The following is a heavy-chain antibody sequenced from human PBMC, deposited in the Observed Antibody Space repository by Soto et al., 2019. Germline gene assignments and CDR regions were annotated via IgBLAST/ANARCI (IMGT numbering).Heavy chain of an antibody. V-gene: IGHV3-53*01. CDR2: IYSGGST. CDR1: GFTVSSNY. D-gene: IGHD3-10*01. CDR3: ARTNTMVRGSRWFDP. J-gene: IGHJ5*02. Sequence: EVQLVESGGGLIQPGGSLRLSCAASGFTVSSNYMSWVRQAPGKGLEWVSVIYSGGSTYYADSVKGRFTISRDNSKNTLYLQMDSLGAEETAVYYCARTNTMVRGSRWFDPWGQGTLVTVSS.